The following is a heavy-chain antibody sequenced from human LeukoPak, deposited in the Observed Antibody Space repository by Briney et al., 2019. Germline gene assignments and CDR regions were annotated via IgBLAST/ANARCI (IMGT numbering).Heavy chain of an antibody. CDR1: GGSFSGYY. CDR3: VRGGPYSNT. V-gene: IGHV4-34*01. D-gene: IGHD6-13*01. J-gene: IGHJ5*02. Sequence: SETLSLTCAVYGGSFSGYYWSWIRQPPGKGLEWIGEINHSGSTNYNPSLKSRVTISVDTSKNQFSLKLSSVTAADTAVYYCVRGGPYSNTWGQGTLVTVSS. CDR2: INHSGST.